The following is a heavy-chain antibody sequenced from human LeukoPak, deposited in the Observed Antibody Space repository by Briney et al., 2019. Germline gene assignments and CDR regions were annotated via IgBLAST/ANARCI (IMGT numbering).Heavy chain of an antibody. CDR3: ARGGTAGAPYNWFDP. D-gene: IGHD1-26*01. CDR1: GGSFSGYY. V-gene: IGHV4-59*01. Sequence: PSETLSLTCAVYGGSFSGYYWSWIRQPPGKGLEWIGYIYYSGSTNYNPSLRSRVTISVDTSKSQFSLKLSSMTAADTAVYYCARGGTAGAPYNWFDPWGQGTLVTVSS. J-gene: IGHJ5*02. CDR2: IYYSGST.